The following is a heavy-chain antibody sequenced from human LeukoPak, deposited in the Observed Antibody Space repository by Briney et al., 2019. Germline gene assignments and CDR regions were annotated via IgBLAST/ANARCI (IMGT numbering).Heavy chain of an antibody. CDR2: IWYDGSNK. J-gene: IGHJ4*02. D-gene: IGHD3-22*01. Sequence: PGGSLRLSCAASGFTFSSYGMHWVRQAPGKGLEWVAVIWYDGSNKYYADSVKGRFTISKDNSKNTLYLQMNSLRAEDTAVYYCARLGYDSSGYGWIYFDYWGQGTLVTVSS. V-gene: IGHV3-33*01. CDR1: GFTFSSYG. CDR3: ARLGYDSSGYGWIYFDY.